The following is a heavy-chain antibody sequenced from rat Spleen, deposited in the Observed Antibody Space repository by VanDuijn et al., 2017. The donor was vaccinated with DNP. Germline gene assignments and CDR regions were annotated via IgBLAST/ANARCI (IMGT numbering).Heavy chain of an antibody. Sequence: EVQLVESGGGLVQPGRSLKLSCAASGFTFSAYYMAWVRQAPAKGLEWVASINPSGGSSYYRASVKGRFTVSRDNAKSTLYLQMDSLRSEDTATYYCARMFDGYSDYWGQGVMVTVSS. V-gene: IGHV5-25*01. CDR2: INPSGGSS. CDR3: ARMFDGYSDY. J-gene: IGHJ2*01. CDR1: GFTFSAYY. D-gene: IGHD1-11*01.